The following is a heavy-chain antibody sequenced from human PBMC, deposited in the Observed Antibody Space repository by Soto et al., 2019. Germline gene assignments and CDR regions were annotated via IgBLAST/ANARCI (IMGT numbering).Heavy chain of an antibody. CDR3: ARGLPLGGWISEYIFDY. J-gene: IGHJ4*02. CDR1: GYTFTSYD. CDR2: MNPNSGNT. Sequence: ASVKVSCKASGYTFTSYDINWVRQATGQGLEWMGWMNPNSGNTGYAQKFQGRVTMTRNTSISTAYMELSSLRSEDTAVYYCARGLPLGGWISEYIFDYWGQGTLVTVSS. D-gene: IGHD6-6*01. V-gene: IGHV1-8*01.